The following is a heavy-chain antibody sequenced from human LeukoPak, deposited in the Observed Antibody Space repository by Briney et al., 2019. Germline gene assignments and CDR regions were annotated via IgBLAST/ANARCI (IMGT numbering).Heavy chain of an antibody. J-gene: IGHJ4*02. Sequence: ASVKVSCKASGYTFTSYGISWVRQAPGQGLEWMGWISAYNGNTNYAQKLQGRVTMTTDTSTSTAYMELRSLRSDDTAVYYCARDWNGDYWGRTYYFDYWGQGTPVTVSS. CDR2: ISAYNGNT. CDR3: ARDWNGDYWGRTYYFDY. CDR1: GYTFTSYG. D-gene: IGHD4-17*01. V-gene: IGHV1-18*01.